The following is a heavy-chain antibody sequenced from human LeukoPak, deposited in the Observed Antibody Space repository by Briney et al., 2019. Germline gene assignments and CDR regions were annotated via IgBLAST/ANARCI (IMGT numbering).Heavy chain of an antibody. D-gene: IGHD2-15*01. CDR3: AKGCGGSCYRFDY. CDR2: IGDSGGST. CDR1: GFTFSSYA. V-gene: IGHV3-23*01. J-gene: IGHJ4*02. Sequence: GGSLRLSCAASGFTFSSYAMSWVRQAPGMGLEWVSAIGDSGGSTFYADSVKGRFTISRDNSKNTLYLQMNSLRAEDTAVYYCAKGCGGSCYRFDYWGQGTLVTVSS.